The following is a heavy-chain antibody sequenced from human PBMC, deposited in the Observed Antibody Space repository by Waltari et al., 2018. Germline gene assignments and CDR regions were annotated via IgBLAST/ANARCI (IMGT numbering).Heavy chain of an antibody. V-gene: IGHV3-53*01. D-gene: IGHD6-19*01. CDR1: GFTVISNY. J-gene: IGHJ2*01. CDR2: IYSSGST. CDR3: ARTIAVASTWYFDL. Sequence: EVHLVESGGGLIQPGGSLRLSCAASGFTVISNYMTWVRQAPGKGRELVSVIYSSGSTYYADSVKGRFTSSRDNSNNTVYLQMSGLRAADTAVYYCARTIAVASTWYFDLWGRGTLVTVSS.